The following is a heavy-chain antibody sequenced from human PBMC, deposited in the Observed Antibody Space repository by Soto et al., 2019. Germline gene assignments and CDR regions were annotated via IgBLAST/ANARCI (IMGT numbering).Heavy chain of an antibody. V-gene: IGHV3-48*01. D-gene: IGHD5-18*01. Sequence: EVQLVESGGGLVQPGGSLRLSCAASGFVLSSYSMSWVRQAPGKGLEWVSYIGTGTRTRYYADSVKGRFTISRDTGKNSLFLQMTSLRAEDTALYYCARSYSYGFGYWGQGTRVTVSS. J-gene: IGHJ4*02. CDR1: GFVLSSYS. CDR2: IGTGTRTR. CDR3: ARSYSYGFGY.